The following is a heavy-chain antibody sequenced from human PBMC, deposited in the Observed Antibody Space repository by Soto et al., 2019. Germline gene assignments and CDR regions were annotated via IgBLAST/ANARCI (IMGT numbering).Heavy chain of an antibody. CDR3: ARELAGMVRGVIMTVHSFDY. Sequence: SETLSLTCTVSGGSISSSSYYWGWIRQPPGKGLEWIGEINHSGSTNYNPSLKSRVTISVDTSKNQFSLKLSSVTAADTAVYYCARELAGMVRGVIMTVHSFDYWGQGTLVTAPQ. D-gene: IGHD3-10*01. V-gene: IGHV4-39*07. CDR2: INHSGST. J-gene: IGHJ4*02. CDR1: GGSISSSSYY.